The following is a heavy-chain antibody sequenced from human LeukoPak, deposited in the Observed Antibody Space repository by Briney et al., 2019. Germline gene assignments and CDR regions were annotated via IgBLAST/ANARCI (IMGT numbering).Heavy chain of an antibody. J-gene: IGHJ4*02. CDR3: ARDSPAIAVALDY. CDR1: GFTFSSYS. Sequence: GGSLRLSCAASGFTFSSYSMNWVRQAPGKGLEWVSYISSSGSTIYYADSVKGRFTISRDNAKNSLYLQMNSLRAGDTAVYYCARDSPAIAVALDYWGQGTLVTVSS. CDR2: ISSSGSTI. V-gene: IGHV3-48*04. D-gene: IGHD6-19*01.